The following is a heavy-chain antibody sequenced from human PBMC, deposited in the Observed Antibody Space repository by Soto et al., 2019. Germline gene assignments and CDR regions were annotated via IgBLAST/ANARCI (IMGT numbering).Heavy chain of an antibody. V-gene: IGHV3-66*01. CDR3: AREWVYSYGYGY. CDR1: GFTVSSNY. Sequence: EVQLVESGGGLVQPGGSLRLSCAASGFTVSSNYMSWVRQAPGKGLEWVSVIYSGGSTYYADSVKGRFTISRDNSKNTLYLQMNSLRAEDTAVYYCAREWVYSYGYGYWGQGTLVTVSS. D-gene: IGHD5-18*01. CDR2: IYSGGST. J-gene: IGHJ4*02.